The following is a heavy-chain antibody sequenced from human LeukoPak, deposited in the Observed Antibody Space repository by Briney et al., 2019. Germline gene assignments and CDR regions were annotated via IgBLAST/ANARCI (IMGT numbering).Heavy chain of an antibody. CDR1: GFTFSSYG. Sequence: RSGGSLRLSCAASGFTFSSYGMHWVRQAPGKGLEWVAFIRYDGSNKYYADSVKGRFTISRDNSKNTLYLQMNSLRADDTAVYYCARDGEITIFGVVIRDFDYWGQGTLVTVSS. CDR3: ARDGEITIFGVVIRDFDY. CDR2: IRYDGSNK. J-gene: IGHJ4*02. V-gene: IGHV3-30*02. D-gene: IGHD3-3*01.